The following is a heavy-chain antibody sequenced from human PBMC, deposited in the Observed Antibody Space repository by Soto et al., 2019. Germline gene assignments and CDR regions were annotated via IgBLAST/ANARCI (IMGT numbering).Heavy chain of an antibody. D-gene: IGHD3-16*01. J-gene: IGHJ4*02. CDR2: IIKNNGGT. V-gene: IGHV3-23*01. Sequence: EVQVLESGGGLVQPGGSLRLSCAASGFSFSTYDMSWARQVPGQGLEWVSNIIKNNGGTNYADSVKGRFTISRDNSKNMLYLQMNSLRAEDTALYYCTKGAHLDFWGPGTLVTVSS. CDR1: GFSFSTYD. CDR3: TKGAHLDF.